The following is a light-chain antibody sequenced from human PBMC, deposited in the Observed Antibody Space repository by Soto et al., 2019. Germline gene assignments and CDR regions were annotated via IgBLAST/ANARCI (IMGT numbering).Light chain of an antibody. CDR1: QSVSST. V-gene: IGKV3-15*01. Sequence: EIVMTQSPATLSLSPWERATRSCISSQSVSSTLAWYQQKPGQAPRLLIYGASTRATGIPARFSGSGSGTEFTLIISSLQSEDSAVYYCQQYNNWPPTWTYGQGTKVDIK. CDR2: GAS. J-gene: IGKJ1*01. CDR3: QQYNNWPPTWT.